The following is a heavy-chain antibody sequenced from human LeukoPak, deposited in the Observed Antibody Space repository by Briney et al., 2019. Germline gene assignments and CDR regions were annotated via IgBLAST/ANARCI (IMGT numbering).Heavy chain of an antibody. CDR1: GGSISSYY. CDR2: IYYSGST. V-gene: IGHV4-59*01. J-gene: IGHJ4*02. CDR3: AKGRYSKSPQGKTPYYFDY. Sequence: PSETLSLTCTVSGGSISSYYWSWIRQPPGKGLEWIGYIYYSGSTNYNPSLKSRVTISVDTSKNQFSLKLSSVTAADTAVYYCAKGRYSKSPQGKTPYYFDYGGRGPLVPVSS. D-gene: IGHD4-11*01.